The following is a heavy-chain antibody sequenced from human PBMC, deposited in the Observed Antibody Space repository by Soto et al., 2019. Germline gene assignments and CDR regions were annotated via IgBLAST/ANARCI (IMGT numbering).Heavy chain of an antibody. D-gene: IGHD6-19*01. CDR1: GFTFSSYA. Sequence: EVQLLESGGGLVQPGGSLRLSCAASGFTFSSYAMSWVRQAPGKGLEWVSAISGTGGSTYYADSVKGRFTISRDNSKNTLYLQSDSLRAEDTAVYYCEKATGWPWVNDYWGRGTLVTVSS. J-gene: IGHJ4*02. V-gene: IGHV3-23*01. CDR3: EKATGWPWVNDY. CDR2: ISGTGGST.